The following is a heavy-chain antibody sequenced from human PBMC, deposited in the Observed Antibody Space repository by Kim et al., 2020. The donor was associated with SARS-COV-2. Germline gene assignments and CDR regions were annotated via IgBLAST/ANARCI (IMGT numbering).Heavy chain of an antibody. CDR1: GGSISSSSYY. CDR3: ARRNVLRYFDWLLGPSGMDG. Sequence: SETLSLTCTVSGGSISSSSYYWGWIRQPPGKGLEWIGSIYYSGSTYYNPSLKSRVTISVDTSKNQFSLKLSSVTAADTAVYYCARRNVLRYFDWLLGPSGMDGWGQGTTVTVSS. J-gene: IGHJ6*02. V-gene: IGHV4-39*01. D-gene: IGHD3-9*01. CDR2: IYYSGST.